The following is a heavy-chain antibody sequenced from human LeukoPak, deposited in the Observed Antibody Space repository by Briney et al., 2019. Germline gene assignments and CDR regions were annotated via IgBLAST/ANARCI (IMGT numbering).Heavy chain of an antibody. J-gene: IGHJ3*02. CDR2: ISGSGGST. CDR1: GFTFSDYY. Sequence: GGSLRLSCAASGFTFSDYYMSWIRQAPGKGLEWVSAISGSGGSTYYADSVKGRFTISRDNSKDTLYLQMNSLRAEDTAVYYCAKDRALLWFGESAGGDAFDIWGQGTMVTVSS. CDR3: AKDRALLWFGESAGGDAFDI. V-gene: IGHV3-23*01. D-gene: IGHD3-10*01.